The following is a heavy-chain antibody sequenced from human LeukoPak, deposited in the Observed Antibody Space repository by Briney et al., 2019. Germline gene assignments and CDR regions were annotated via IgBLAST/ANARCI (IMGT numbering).Heavy chain of an antibody. CDR2: IYYSGST. CDR3: ARGVVPAAPFDY. J-gene: IGHJ4*02. D-gene: IGHD2-2*01. Sequence: SETLSLTCTVSSGSISRYYWSWIRQPPGKGLEWIGYIYYSGSTNYNPSLKSRVTTSVDTSKNQFSLKLSSVTAADTAVYYCARGVVPAAPFDYWGQGTLVTVSS. CDR1: SGSISRYY. V-gene: IGHV4-59*01.